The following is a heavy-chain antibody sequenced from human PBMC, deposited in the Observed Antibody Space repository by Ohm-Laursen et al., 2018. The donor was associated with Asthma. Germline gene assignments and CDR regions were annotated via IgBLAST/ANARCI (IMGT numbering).Heavy chain of an antibody. CDR2: ISYDGSNK. Sequence: SLRLSCAASGFTFSSYAMHWVRQAPGKGLEWAAVISYDGSNKYYADSVKGRFTISRDNSKNTLYLQMNSLRAEDTAVYYCATYYYDSSGYFDYWGQGTLVTVSS. CDR3: ATYYYDSSGYFDY. CDR1: GFTFSSYA. J-gene: IGHJ4*02. D-gene: IGHD3-22*01. V-gene: IGHV3-30-3*01.